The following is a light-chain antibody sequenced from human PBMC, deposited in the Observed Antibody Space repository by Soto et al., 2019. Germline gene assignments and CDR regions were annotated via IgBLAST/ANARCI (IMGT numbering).Light chain of an antibody. Sequence: DIQITQSPSSLSASVGDRVTVTCRSSQSISSKLNWYQQRPGKVPKLLIYDASSLQSGVPSRFSGSGSGTDFTLTISSLQPEDFATYYCQQSYRSPPTFGQVTKVDIK. V-gene: IGKV1-39*01. CDR3: QQSYRSPPT. J-gene: IGKJ1*01. CDR1: QSISSK. CDR2: DAS.